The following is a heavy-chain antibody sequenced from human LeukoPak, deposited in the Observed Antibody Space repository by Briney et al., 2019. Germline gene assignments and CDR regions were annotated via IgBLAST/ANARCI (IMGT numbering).Heavy chain of an antibody. CDR2: IIPIFGTA. D-gene: IGHD6-13*01. CDR1: GGTFSSYA. J-gene: IGHJ3*02. Sequence: SVKVSCKASGGTFSSYAISWVRQAPGQGLEWMGGIIPIFGTANYAQKFQGRVTITADESTSTAYMELSSLRSEDTAVYYCARDSIAAAALGDAFDIWGQGTMVTVSS. CDR3: ARDSIAAAALGDAFDI. V-gene: IGHV1-69*13.